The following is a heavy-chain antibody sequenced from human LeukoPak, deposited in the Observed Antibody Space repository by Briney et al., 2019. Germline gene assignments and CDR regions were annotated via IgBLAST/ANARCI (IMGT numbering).Heavy chain of an antibody. V-gene: IGHV3-53*01. Sequence: GGSLRLSCAASGFTVSTNYMNWVRQAPGKGLEWVSVIYSGGSTYYADSVKGRFTISRDNAKNSLYLQMNSLRAEDTAVYYCARTLVAAPGSKGGPWGQGTLVTVSS. CDR1: GFTVSTNY. J-gene: IGHJ5*02. CDR2: IYSGGST. CDR3: ARTLVAAPGSKGGP. D-gene: IGHD6-13*01.